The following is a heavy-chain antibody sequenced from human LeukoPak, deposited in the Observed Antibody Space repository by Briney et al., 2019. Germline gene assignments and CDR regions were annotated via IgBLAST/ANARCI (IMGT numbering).Heavy chain of an antibody. D-gene: IGHD4-23*01. CDR2: IXAXNGNT. Sequence: ASVKVSCKASGYTFTSYGISWVRQAPGQGLEWMGWIXAXNGNTXXXXKLXXRVTMTTDTSTSTAYMELRSLRSDDTAVYYCARGNSLWFYWGQGTLVTVSS. V-gene: IGHV1-18*01. CDR1: GYTFTSYG. CDR3: ARGNSLWFY. J-gene: IGHJ4*02.